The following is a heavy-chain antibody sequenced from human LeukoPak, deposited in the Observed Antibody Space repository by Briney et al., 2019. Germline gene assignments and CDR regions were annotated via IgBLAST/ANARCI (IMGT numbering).Heavy chain of an antibody. V-gene: IGHV3-7*01. J-gene: IGHJ4*02. CDR1: GFTFSSYW. CDR3: ARVAVWWPLPYFDY. CDR2: IKQDGSEK. Sequence: GGSLRLSCAASGFTFSSYWMSWVRQAPGKGLEWVANIKQDGSEKYYVDSVKGRFTISRDNAKNSVYLQMNSLRAEDTAVYYCARVAVWWPLPYFDYWGQGTLVTVSS. D-gene: IGHD2-8*02.